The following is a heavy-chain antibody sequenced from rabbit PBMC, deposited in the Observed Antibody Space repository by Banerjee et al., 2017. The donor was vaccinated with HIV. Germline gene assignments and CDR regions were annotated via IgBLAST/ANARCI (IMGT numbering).Heavy chain of an antibody. CDR1: GFDFSSYG. CDR2: IDPVFGST. CDR3: VRDRDSYDDYGDYFPFNL. Sequence: QEQLVESGGGLVQPEGSLTLTCKASGFDFSSYGVSWVRQAPGKGLEWIGYIDPVFGSTYYASWVNGRFTISNHNAQNTLYLQLNSLTAADTATYFCVRDRDSYDDYGDYFPFNLWGPGTLVTVS. J-gene: IGHJ4*01. D-gene: IGHD2-1*01. V-gene: IGHV1S47*01.